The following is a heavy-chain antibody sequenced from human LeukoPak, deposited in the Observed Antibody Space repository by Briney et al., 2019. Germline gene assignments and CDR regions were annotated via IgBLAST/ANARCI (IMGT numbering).Heavy chain of an antibody. D-gene: IGHD2-15*01. CDR1: GGSISSGGYY. J-gene: IGHJ6*02. CDR3: EKDSHLDV. Sequence: SQTLSLTCTVSGGSISSGGYYWSWIRQLPGKGLEWIGNIHSSGNSFCNPSLKSRVTISVDTSKNQFSLKLSSVTAADTAVYYCEKDSHLDVWGQGTTVTVSS. V-gene: IGHV4-39*01. CDR2: IHSSGNS.